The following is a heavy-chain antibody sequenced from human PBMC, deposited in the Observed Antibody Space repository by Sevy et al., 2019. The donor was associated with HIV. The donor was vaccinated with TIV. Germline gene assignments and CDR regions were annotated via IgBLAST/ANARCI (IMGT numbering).Heavy chain of an antibody. CDR3: ARDVAVAGQGSAFDI. D-gene: IGHD6-19*01. CDR2: ISYDGSNK. Sequence: GGSLRLSCAASGFTFSSYAMHWVRQAPGKGLEWVAVISYDGSNKYYADSVKGRFTISRDNSKNTLYLQMNSLRAEDTAVYYSARDVAVAGQGSAFDIWGQGTMVTVSS. J-gene: IGHJ3*02. CDR1: GFTFSSYA. V-gene: IGHV3-30*04.